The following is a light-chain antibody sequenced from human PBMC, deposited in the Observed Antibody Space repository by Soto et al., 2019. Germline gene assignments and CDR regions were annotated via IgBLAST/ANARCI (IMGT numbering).Light chain of an antibody. J-gene: IGKJ4*01. Sequence: DIQMTQFPSTLFASVGDRVTITCRASQSISSWLAWYQQKPGKAPKLLIYKASSLESGVPSRLSGSGSGTEFTLTISSLQPDDFATYYCQQYNSYPTFGGGTKVDIK. CDR1: QSISSW. CDR2: KAS. V-gene: IGKV1-5*03. CDR3: QQYNSYPT.